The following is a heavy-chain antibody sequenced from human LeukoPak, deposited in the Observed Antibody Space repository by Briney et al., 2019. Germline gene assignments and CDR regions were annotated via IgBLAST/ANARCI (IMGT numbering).Heavy chain of an antibody. V-gene: IGHV3-30-3*01. D-gene: IGHD3-10*01. CDR2: ISYDGSNK. J-gene: IGHJ4*02. CDR3: ARDRWTMVRGVILH. CDR1: GFTFSSYA. Sequence: PGGSLRLSCADSGFTFSSYAMHWVRQAPGKGLEWVAVISYDGSNKYYADSVKGRFTISRDNSKNTLYLQMNSLRAEDTAVYYCARDRWTMVRGVILHWGQGTLVTVSS.